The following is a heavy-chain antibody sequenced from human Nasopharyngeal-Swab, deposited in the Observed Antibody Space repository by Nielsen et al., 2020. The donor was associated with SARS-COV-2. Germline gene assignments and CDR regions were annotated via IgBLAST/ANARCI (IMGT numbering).Heavy chain of an antibody. Sequence: SEALSLTCAVYGGSFSGYYWSWIRQPPGKGLEWIGEINHSGSTNYNPSLKSRVTISVDTSKNQFSLKLSSVTAADTAVYYCAREPDRVVLVRGGPACYMDVWGKGTTVTVSS. CDR2: INHSGST. CDR1: GGSFSGYY. CDR3: AREPDRVVLVRGGPACYMDV. J-gene: IGHJ6*03. D-gene: IGHD2-21*01. V-gene: IGHV4-34*01.